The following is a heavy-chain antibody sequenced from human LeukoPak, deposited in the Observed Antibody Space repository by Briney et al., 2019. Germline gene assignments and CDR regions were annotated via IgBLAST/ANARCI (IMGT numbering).Heavy chain of an antibody. D-gene: IGHD3-10*01. J-gene: IGHJ2*01. CDR2: INHSGST. CDR3: ARGKGRNYYGSGTNPGGLDL. CDR1: GGSFSGYY. V-gene: IGHV4-34*01. Sequence: SETLSLTCAVYGGSFSGYYWSWIRQPPGKGLEWIGEINHSGSTNYNPSLKSRVTISVDTSKNQFSLKLSSVTAADTAVYYCARGKGRNYYGSGTNPGGLDLWGRGTLVTVSS.